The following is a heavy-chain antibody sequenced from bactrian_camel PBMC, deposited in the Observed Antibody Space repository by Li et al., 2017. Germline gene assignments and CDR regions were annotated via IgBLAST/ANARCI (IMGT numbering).Heavy chain of an antibody. V-gene: IGHV3S61*01. J-gene: IGHJ4*01. CDR3: AALALSGGCSTTSQYKR. CDR1: GLVYPFWS. Sequence: HVQLVESGGGSVQAGGSLTLSCAASGLVYPFWSMAWFRQAPGKEREGVARIDSRGTTEYVDSVKGRYTVFKGNAGKTLYLQMNSLRPEDTAMYYCAALALSGGCSTTSQYKRWGQGTQVTVS. CDR2: IDSRGTT. D-gene: IGHD2*01.